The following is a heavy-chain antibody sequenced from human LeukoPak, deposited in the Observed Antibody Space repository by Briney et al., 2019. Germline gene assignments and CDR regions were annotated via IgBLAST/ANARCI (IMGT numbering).Heavy chain of an antibody. CDR2: IYHSGTI. D-gene: IGHD3-16*02. V-gene: IGHV4-38-2*02. CDR3: ARGSKYYDYVWGSYRGTFDY. Sequence: PSETLSLTCTVSGYSISSGYYWGWIRQPPGKGLEWLASIYHSGTIYYNPSLKSRVTISVDTSKNQFSLKLTSVTAADTAVYYCARGSKYYDYVWGSYRGTFDYWGQGTLVTVSS. J-gene: IGHJ4*02. CDR1: GYSISSGYY.